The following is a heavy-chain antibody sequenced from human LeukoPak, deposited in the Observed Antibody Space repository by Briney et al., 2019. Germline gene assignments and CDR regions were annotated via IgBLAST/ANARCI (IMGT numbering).Heavy chain of an antibody. CDR3: ARWENIAAAGSRDIDY. CDR1: GDSISGYY. D-gene: IGHD6-13*01. Sequence: PSETLSLTCTVSGDSISGYYWSWIRQPPGKGLEWIGYIYYSGSTNYNPSLKSRVTISVDTSKNQFSLKLSSVTAADTAVYYCARWENIAAAGSRDIDYWGQGTLVTVSS. J-gene: IGHJ4*02. V-gene: IGHV4-59*12. CDR2: IYYSGST.